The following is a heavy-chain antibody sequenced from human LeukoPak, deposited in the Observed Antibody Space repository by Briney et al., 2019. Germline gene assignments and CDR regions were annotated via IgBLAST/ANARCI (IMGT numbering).Heavy chain of an antibody. CDR3: ARDSRWEWELPQAFDI. CDR2: IYYSGST. D-gene: IGHD1-26*01. Sequence: SETLSLTCTVSGGSISSSSYYWGWIRQPPGKGLEWIGSIYYSGSTYYNPSLKSRVTISVDTSKNQFSLKLSSVTAADTAVYYCARDSRWEWELPQAFDIWGQGTMVTVSS. J-gene: IGHJ3*02. CDR1: GGSISSSSYY. V-gene: IGHV4-39*07.